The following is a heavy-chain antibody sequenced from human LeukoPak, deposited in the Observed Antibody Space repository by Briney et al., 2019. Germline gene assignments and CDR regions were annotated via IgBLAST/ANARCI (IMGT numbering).Heavy chain of an antibody. J-gene: IGHJ4*02. V-gene: IGHV1-2*02. Sequence: ASVKVSCKASGYTFTGYYMHWVRQVPGQGLEWMGWINPNSGGTNYAQKFQGRVTMTRDTSISTAYMELSRLRSDDTAVYYCARNRYSYGYRDYWGQGTLVTVSS. CDR3: ARNRYSYGYRDY. CDR1: GYTFTGYY. D-gene: IGHD5-18*01. CDR2: INPNSGGT.